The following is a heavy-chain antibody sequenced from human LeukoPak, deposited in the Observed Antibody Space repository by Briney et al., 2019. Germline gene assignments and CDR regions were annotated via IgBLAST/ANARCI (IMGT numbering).Heavy chain of an antibody. D-gene: IGHD2-21*01. Sequence: GGSLRLSCAASGFTFSSYWMSWVRQAPGKGLEWVANIKEDGSEKYYVDSVKGRFTISRDNSKNTLYLQMSSLRAEDTAVYYCAKDHASRGGDEYWGQGTLVTVSS. V-gene: IGHV3-7*01. CDR1: GFTFSSYW. J-gene: IGHJ4*02. CDR3: AKDHASRGGDEY. CDR2: IKEDGSEK.